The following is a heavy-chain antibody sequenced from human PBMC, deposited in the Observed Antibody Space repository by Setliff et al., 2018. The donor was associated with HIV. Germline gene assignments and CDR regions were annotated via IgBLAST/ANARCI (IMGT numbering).Heavy chain of an antibody. V-gene: IGHV4-34*01. CDR2: INHSVST. CDR3: ARVAGSPYFDY. Sequence: PSETLSLTCAVYGGSFSGYYWSWIRQPPGKGLEWIGEINHSVSTNYNPSLKSRVTISLDTSKNQFSLQLSSVTAADTAVYYCARVAGSPYFDYWGQGTLVTVSA. J-gene: IGHJ4*02. CDR1: GGSFSGYY. D-gene: IGHD6-19*01.